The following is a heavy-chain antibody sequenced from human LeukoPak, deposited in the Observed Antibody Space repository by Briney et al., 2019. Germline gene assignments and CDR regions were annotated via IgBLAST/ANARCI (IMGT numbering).Heavy chain of an antibody. J-gene: IGHJ6*03. V-gene: IGHV4-61*02. D-gene: IGHD2-2*01. CDR1: GGSISSGSYY. CDR2: IYTSGST. Sequence: PSETLSLTCTVSGGSISSGSYYWSWIRQPAGKGLEWIGRIYTSGSTNYNPSLKSRVTISVDTSKNQFSLKLSSVTAADAAVYYCARDLVVVVPAANGNYYYYMDVWGKGTTVTVSS. CDR3: ARDLVVVVPAANGNYYYYMDV.